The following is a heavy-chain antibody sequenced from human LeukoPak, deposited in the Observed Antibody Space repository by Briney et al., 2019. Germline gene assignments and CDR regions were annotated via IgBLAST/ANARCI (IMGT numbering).Heavy chain of an antibody. D-gene: IGHD5-24*01. Sequence: GRSLRLSCAASGFTFSSYATHWVRQAPGKRLEWVAVISYDGSNKYYADSVKGRFTISRDNSKNTLYLQMNSLRAEDTAVYYCARDQKYGYNHAFDIWGQGTMATVSS. V-gene: IGHV3-30*04. CDR1: GFTFSSYA. CDR3: ARDQKYGYNHAFDI. CDR2: ISYDGSNK. J-gene: IGHJ3*02.